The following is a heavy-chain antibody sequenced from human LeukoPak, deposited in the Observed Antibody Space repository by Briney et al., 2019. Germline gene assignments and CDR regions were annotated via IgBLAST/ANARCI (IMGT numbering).Heavy chain of an antibody. D-gene: IGHD4/OR15-4a*01. CDR1: GFTFQNYA. CDR3: ATKVPGTSHFSS. CDR2: ISADGGDT. V-gene: IGHV3-43*02. Sequence: GGSLRLSCAASGFTFQNYAMHWVRQVPGKGLEWVSLISADGGDTYYADSVKGRFAISRDNAKRSLYLQMNSLRAEDTAVYYCATKVPGTSHFSSWGQGTLVTVSS. J-gene: IGHJ4*02.